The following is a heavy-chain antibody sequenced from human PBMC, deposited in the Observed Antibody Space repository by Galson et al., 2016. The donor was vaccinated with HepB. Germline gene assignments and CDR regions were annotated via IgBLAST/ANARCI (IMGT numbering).Heavy chain of an antibody. V-gene: IGHV3-15*01. CDR2: IRSQTDGATT. CDR1: GLSFKYVW. J-gene: IGHJ1*01. CDR3: TTGYGDYQVPSRWGNDN. Sequence: SLRLSCAASGLSFKYVWMSWVRQAPGKGLEWVGRIRSQTDGATTHYAAPVSGRFTISRDDSKSTLYLDMSSLESDDTAMYYCTTGYGDYQVPSRWGNDNWGRGTRVTVSS. D-gene: IGHD4-17*01.